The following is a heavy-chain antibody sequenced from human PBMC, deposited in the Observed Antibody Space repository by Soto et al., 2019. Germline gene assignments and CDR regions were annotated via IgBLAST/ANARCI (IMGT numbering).Heavy chain of an antibody. CDR3: ALYFDWLPLYYYYGMDV. CDR2: INHSGST. V-gene: IGHV4-34*01. CDR1: GGSFSGYY. J-gene: IGHJ6*02. Sequence: PSETLSLTCAVYGGSFSGYYWSWIRQPPGKGLEWIGEINHSGSTNYNPSLKSRVTISVDTSKNQFSLKLSSVTAADTAVYYCALYFDWLPLYYYYGMDVWGQGTTVTV. D-gene: IGHD3-9*01.